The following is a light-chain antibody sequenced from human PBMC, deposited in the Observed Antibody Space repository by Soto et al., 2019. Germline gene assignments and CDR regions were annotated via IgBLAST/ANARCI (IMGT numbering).Light chain of an antibody. J-gene: IGKJ5*01. CDR2: STS. CDR3: QQYSSSSIS. CDR1: QGVGTKY. V-gene: IGKV3-20*01. Sequence: EIVLTQSPGTLSLSPGERATLSCRASQGVGTKYLAWYQQKPGQAPRLLIYSTSSRASGIPDRFSGSGSGTDFTLTVSRLEPEDFAVYYCQQYSSSSISFGQGTRREIK.